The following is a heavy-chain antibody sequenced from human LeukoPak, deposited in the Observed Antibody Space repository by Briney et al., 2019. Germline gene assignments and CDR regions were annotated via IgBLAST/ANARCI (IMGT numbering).Heavy chain of an antibody. CDR1: GYTFTNYG. J-gene: IGHJ5*02. V-gene: IGHV7-4-1*02. CDR2: INTNTGNP. Sequence: ASVKVSCKASGYTFTNYGINWVRQAPGQGLEWMGWINTNTGNPTYAQGFTGRFVFSLDTSVSTAYLQISSLKAEDTAVYYCARVWIYKAGDSFDPWGQGTLVTVSS. CDR3: ARVWIYKAGDSFDP. D-gene: IGHD1-7*01.